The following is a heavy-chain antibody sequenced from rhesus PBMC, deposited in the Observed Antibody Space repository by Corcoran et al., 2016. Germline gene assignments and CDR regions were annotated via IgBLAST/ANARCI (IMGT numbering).Heavy chain of an antibody. D-gene: IGHD6S26*01. V-gene: IGHV4-76*01. CDR2: IYGSSGST. CDR1: GGSISGGYD. CDR3: ARQVGSGWSKRFDY. J-gene: IGHJ4*01. Sequence: QVQLQESGPGMVKPSETLSLTCAVSGGSISGGYDWSWIRQPPGRGLEWIGYIYGSSGSTNYNPSLKNRVTISKDTSKNQFSLKLSSVTAADTAVYYCARQVGSGWSKRFDYWGQGVLVTVSS.